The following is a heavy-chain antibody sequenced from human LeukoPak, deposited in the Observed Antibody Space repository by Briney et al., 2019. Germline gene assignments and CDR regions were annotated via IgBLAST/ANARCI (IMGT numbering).Heavy chain of an antibody. CDR1: GGSISSSSYY. CDR3: ARGPPPGIAAAGSGYFDY. D-gene: IGHD6-13*01. V-gene: IGHV4-61*05. CDR2: IYYSGST. J-gene: IGHJ4*02. Sequence: SETLSLTCTVSGGSISSSSYYWGWIRQPPGKGLEWIGYIYYSGSTNYNPSLKSRVTISVDTSKNQFSLKLSSVTAADTAVYYCARGPPPGIAAAGSGYFDYRGQGTLVTVSS.